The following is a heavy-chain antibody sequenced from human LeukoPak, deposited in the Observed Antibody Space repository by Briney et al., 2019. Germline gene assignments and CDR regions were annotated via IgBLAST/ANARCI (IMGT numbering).Heavy chain of an antibody. CDR1: GFTFSSYW. Sequence: GGSLRLSCAASGFTFSSYWMHWVRHAPGKGLVWVSRINSDGSSTSYADSVKGRFTISRDNAKNTLYLQMNSLRAEDTAVYYCARAPIVGATTNWFDPWGQGTLVTVSS. CDR2: INSDGSST. D-gene: IGHD1-26*01. J-gene: IGHJ5*02. CDR3: ARAPIVGATTNWFDP. V-gene: IGHV3-74*01.